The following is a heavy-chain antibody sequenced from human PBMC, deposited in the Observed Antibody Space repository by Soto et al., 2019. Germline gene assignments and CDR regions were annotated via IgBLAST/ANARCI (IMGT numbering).Heavy chain of an antibody. D-gene: IGHD3-22*01. CDR3: TTSNGHLNH. CDR2: ITGSSDRI. Sequence: EVHLVESGGGLVQPGGSLRLSCAASGFTFSVYSMNWVRQAPGKGLDWVSYITGSSDRIHFADSVKGRFTVSRDNVKNSLYLQMNSLRDEDTGVYYCTTSNGHLNHWGQGTLVSVSS. J-gene: IGHJ4*02. V-gene: IGHV3-48*02. CDR1: GFTFSVYS.